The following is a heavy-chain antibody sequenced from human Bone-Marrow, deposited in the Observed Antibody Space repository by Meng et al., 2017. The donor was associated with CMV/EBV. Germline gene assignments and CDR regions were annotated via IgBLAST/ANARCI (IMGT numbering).Heavy chain of an antibody. D-gene: IGHD2-2*01. Sequence: GESLMIHCAASGFTFSSYSMNWVRQAPGKGLEWVSSISSSSSYIYYADSVKGRFTISRDNAKNSLSLQMSSLRAEDTAVYYCARDCDGIGSVVAPAAIGYWGQGTLVTVSS. CDR3: ARDCDGIGSVVAPAAIGY. CDR1: GFTFSSYS. CDR2: ISSSSSYI. J-gene: IGHJ4*02. V-gene: IGHV3-21*01.